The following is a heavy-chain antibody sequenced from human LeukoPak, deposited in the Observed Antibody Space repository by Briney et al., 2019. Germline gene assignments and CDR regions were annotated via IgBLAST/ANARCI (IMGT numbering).Heavy chain of an antibody. V-gene: IGHV4-4*07. Sequence: SETLSLTCTVSGGSISSYYWSWIRQPAGKGLEWIGRIYTSGSTNYNPSLKSRVTMSVDTSKNQFSLKLSSVTAADTAVYYCARNLINWNSPLHDAFDIWGQGTMVTVSS. CDR3: ARNLINWNSPLHDAFDI. CDR1: GGSISSYY. D-gene: IGHD1-7*01. J-gene: IGHJ3*02. CDR2: IYTSGST.